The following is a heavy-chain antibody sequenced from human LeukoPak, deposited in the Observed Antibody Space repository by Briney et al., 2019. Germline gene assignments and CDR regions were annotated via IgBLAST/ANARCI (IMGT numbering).Heavy chain of an antibody. CDR2: IKQDGSEK. Sequence: GGSLRLSCAGSGFTFSSYWMSWVRQAPGKGLEWVANIKQDGSEKYYVDSVKGRFTISRDNAKNSLYLQMNSLRAEDTAVYYCARSSEAAFDIWGQGTMVTVSS. D-gene: IGHD3-22*01. CDR1: GFTFSSYW. J-gene: IGHJ3*02. V-gene: IGHV3-7*01. CDR3: ARSSEAAFDI.